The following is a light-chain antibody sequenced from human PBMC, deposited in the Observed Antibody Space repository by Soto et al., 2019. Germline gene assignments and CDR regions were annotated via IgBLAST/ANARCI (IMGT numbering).Light chain of an antibody. CDR3: QQRSNWPRT. CDR2: DVS. J-gene: IGKJ4*01. CDR1: QSVSSS. Sequence: EIVLTQSPATLSLSAGERATLSCRASQSVSSSLAWYQQRPGQTPRLLIYDVSNRAAGIPARFSGSGSGTDFTLTVSSLEPEDFAVYYCQQRSNWPRTFGGGTKVEIK. V-gene: IGKV3-11*01.